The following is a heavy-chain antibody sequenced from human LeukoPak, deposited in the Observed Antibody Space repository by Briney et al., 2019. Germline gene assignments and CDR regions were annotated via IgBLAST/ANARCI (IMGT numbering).Heavy chain of an antibody. CDR2: ISAYNGNT. D-gene: IGHD6-6*01. Sequence: ASVKVSCKASGYTFTIYGISWVRQAPGQGLEWMGWISAYNGNTNYVQKVQDRVTVTTDTSTSTAYMELRSLRSDDTAVYYCVRDEGSSSQPFDYWGQGTLVIVSS. CDR3: VRDEGSSSQPFDY. V-gene: IGHV1-18*01. CDR1: GYTFTIYG. J-gene: IGHJ4*02.